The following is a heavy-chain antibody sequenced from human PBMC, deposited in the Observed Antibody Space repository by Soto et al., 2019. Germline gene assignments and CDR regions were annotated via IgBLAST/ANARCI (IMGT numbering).Heavy chain of an antibody. D-gene: IGHD3-22*01. Sequence: QVQLVQSGAEVKKPGASVKVSCKASRYTLTSYDINWVRQVTGQGLEGKGWMNTNSGNTGYAQKFQGRVTVTRNTTLSTAYMELSSLRSEDTAVYYCAIGGVDFFNMTNDYWGQGTLVTVSS. CDR2: MNTNSGNT. CDR3: AIGGVDFFNMTNDY. CDR1: RYTLTSYD. V-gene: IGHV1-8*01. J-gene: IGHJ4*02.